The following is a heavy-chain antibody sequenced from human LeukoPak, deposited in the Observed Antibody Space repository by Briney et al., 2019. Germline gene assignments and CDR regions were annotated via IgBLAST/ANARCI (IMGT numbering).Heavy chain of an antibody. CDR2: ISGSGGST. D-gene: IGHD6-13*01. V-gene: IGHV3-23*01. Sequence: PGGSLRLSCAASGLTFSSYAMSWVRQAPGKGLEWVSAISGSGGSTYYADSVKGRYTISRDNSKNTLYLQMNSLRAEDTAVYYCAKRVAYSSSPADPWGQGTLVTVSS. CDR3: AKRVAYSSSPADP. CDR1: GLTFSSYA. J-gene: IGHJ5*02.